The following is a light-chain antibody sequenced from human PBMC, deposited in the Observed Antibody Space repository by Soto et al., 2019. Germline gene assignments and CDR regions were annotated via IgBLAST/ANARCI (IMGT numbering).Light chain of an antibody. CDR1: QSVSSSY. CDR3: QQYNNWPPLT. Sequence: EIVLTQSPGTLSLSPEGIANLSFIASQSVSSSYLAWYQQKPGQAPRLLIYGASARATGIPARFSGSGSGTDFSLTISSLQSEDFAVYYCQQYNNWPPLTCGGGTKGDIK. CDR2: GAS. J-gene: IGKJ4*01. V-gene: IGKV3-15*01.